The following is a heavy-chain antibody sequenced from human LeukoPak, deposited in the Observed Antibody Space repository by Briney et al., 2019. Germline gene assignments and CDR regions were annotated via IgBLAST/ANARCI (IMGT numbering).Heavy chain of an antibody. D-gene: IGHD1-26*01. CDR3: AKDVHGIFDY. CDR2: ISGSGGST. J-gene: IGHJ4*02. CDR1: GFTFSSYA. Sequence: GGSLRLSCAASGFTFSSYAMSWVRQAPGKGLVWVSAISGSGGSTYYAVSVKGRFTISRDNSKNTLYLQMNSLRAEDTAVYYCAKDVHGIFDYWGQGTLVTVSS. V-gene: IGHV3-23*01.